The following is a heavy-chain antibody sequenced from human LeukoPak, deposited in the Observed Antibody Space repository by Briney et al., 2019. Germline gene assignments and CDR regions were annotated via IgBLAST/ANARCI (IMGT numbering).Heavy chain of an antibody. CDR1: GGSFSGYY. CDR2: INHSGST. CDR3: ARDGYSSSSGYYYYYMDV. V-gene: IGHV4-34*01. Sequence: SETLSLTCAVYGGSFSGYYWSWIRQPPGKGLEWIGEINHSGSTNYNPSLKSRVTISVDTSKNQFSLKLSSVTAADTAVYYCARDGYSSSSGYYYYYMDVWGKGTTVTVSS. J-gene: IGHJ6*03. D-gene: IGHD6-6*01.